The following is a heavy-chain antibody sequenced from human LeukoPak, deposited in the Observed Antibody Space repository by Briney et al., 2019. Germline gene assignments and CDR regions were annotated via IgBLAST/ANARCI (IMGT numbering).Heavy chain of an antibody. J-gene: IGHJ4*02. D-gene: IGHD1-26*01. CDR2: IYYSGNS. CDR3: ARASLRVGATTH. V-gene: IGHV4-39*01. Sequence: PSETLSLTCTVSGGSISSSSYYWGWIRQPPGKGLEWIGSIYYSGNSYYNPSLKSRVTISVDASKNQFSLKLSSVTAADTAVYYCARASLRVGATTHWGQGTLVTVSS. CDR1: GGSISSSSYY.